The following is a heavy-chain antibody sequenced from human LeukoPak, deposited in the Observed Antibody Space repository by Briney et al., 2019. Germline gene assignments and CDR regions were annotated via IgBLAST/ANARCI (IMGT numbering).Heavy chain of an antibody. D-gene: IGHD3-9*01. J-gene: IGHJ2*01. V-gene: IGHV3-48*04. CDR3: ARLGYDILTGYYTWYFDL. CDR2: ISSSSTI. Sequence: GGSLRLSCAASGFTFSSYSMNWVRQAPGKGLEWVSYISSSSTIYYADSVKGRFTISRDNAKNSLYLQMNSLRAEDTAVYYCARLGYDILTGYYTWYFDLWGRGTLVTVSS. CDR1: GFTFSSYS.